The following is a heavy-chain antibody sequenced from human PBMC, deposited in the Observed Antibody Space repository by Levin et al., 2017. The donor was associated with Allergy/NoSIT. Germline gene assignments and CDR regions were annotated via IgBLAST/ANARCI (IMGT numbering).Heavy chain of an antibody. CDR1: GFTFDDYG. J-gene: IGHJ3*01. CDR3: ARHRFTMNIHDGFDG. CDR2: INWNGGST. V-gene: IGHV3-20*01. Sequence: RAGGSLRLSCAASGFTFDDYGMSWVRQAPGKGLEWVSGINWNGGSTCYADSVNGRLTISRDNAKNSLYLQMNSLRAEDTALYHCARHRFTMNIHDGFDGWGQGKMVRVSS. D-gene: IGHD2/OR15-2a*01.